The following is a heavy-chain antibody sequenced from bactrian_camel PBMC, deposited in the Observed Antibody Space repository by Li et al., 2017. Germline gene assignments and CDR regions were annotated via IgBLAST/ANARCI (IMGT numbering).Heavy chain of an antibody. Sequence: VESGGGSVQAGGSLRLSCSASEDTYQTYCMGWFRQAPGPAREGVAAIAVRGGNTWYADSVKGRFTISQDNAKNTVYLQMNSLKPEDTAMYYCAAEIRLCSWSPEDFGYWGQGTQVTVS. CDR1: EDTYQTYC. V-gene: IGHV3-3*01. CDR3: AAEIRLCSWSPEDFGY. D-gene: IGHD6*01. CDR2: IAVRGGNT. J-gene: IGHJ6*01.